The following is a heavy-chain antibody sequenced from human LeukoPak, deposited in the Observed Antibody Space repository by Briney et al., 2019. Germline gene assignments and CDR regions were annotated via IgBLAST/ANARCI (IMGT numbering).Heavy chain of an antibody. Sequence: PGGSLRLSCAASGFTFSSYGMHWVRQAPGKGLEWVAFIRYDGSNKYYADSVKGRFTISRDNSKNTLYLQMNSLRAEDTAVYYCANHPDIVVVPAAIQWGQGTLVTVSS. CDR2: IRYDGSNK. CDR1: GFTFSSYG. V-gene: IGHV3-30*02. D-gene: IGHD2-2*02. CDR3: ANHPDIVVVPAAIQ. J-gene: IGHJ4*02.